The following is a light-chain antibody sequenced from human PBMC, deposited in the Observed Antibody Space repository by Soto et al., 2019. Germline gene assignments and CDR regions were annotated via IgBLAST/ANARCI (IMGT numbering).Light chain of an antibody. Sequence: EIVMTQSPATLSVSPGERATLSCRASQSVSSNLAWYQQKPGQAPRLLIYDASNRATGVPARFSGSGSGTEFTLTISSLQSEDFAVYSCQQYHNWPLFGQGTKVEIK. CDR3: QQYHNWPL. V-gene: IGKV3-15*01. CDR2: DAS. CDR1: QSVSSN. J-gene: IGKJ1*01.